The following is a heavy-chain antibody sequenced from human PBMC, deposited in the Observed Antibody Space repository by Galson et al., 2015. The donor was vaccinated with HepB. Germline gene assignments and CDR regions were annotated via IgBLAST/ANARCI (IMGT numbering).Heavy chain of an antibody. V-gene: IGHV1-69*13. CDR1: GGTFSSYA. CDR2: IIPIFGTA. D-gene: IGHD3-22*01. Sequence: SVKVSCKASGGTFSSYAISWVRQAPGQGLEWMGGIIPIFGTANYAQKFQGRVTITADESTSTAYMELSSLRAEDTAVYYCARDSGYYDSSGSPYWGQGTLVTVSS. CDR3: ARDSGYYDSSGSPY. J-gene: IGHJ4*02.